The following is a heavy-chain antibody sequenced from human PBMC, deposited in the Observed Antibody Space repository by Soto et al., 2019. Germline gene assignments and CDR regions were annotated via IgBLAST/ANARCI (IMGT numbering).Heavy chain of an antibody. CDR3: TRRPKAAAIRVGPRDF. J-gene: IGHJ4*02. CDR2: IKSVADGGTT. V-gene: IGHV3-15*07. CDR1: GFSFKDAW. D-gene: IGHD2-2*01. Sequence: EVKLVESGGGLVKPGGSLRLSCSAYGFSFKDAWMNWVRQAPGKGLEWVGRIKSVADGGTTVYAAPVKGRFSISRDDSTFTIFLQMNSLQTEDTAVYYCTRRPKAAAIRVGPRDFWGRGTLVTVSA.